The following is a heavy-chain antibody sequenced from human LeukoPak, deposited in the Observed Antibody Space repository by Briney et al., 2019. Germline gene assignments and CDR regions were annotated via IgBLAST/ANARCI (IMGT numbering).Heavy chain of an antibody. D-gene: IGHD3-10*01. CDR3: ARDRRWFGETNAFDI. J-gene: IGHJ3*02. CDR2: ISYDGSNK. V-gene: IGHV3-30-3*01. CDR1: GFTFSTYA. Sequence: GRSLRLSCAASGFTFSTYAMHWVRQAPGKGLEWVAFISYDGSNKYYADSVKGRFTISRDNAKNSLYLQMNSLRAEDTAVYYCARDRRWFGETNAFDIWGQGTMVTVSS.